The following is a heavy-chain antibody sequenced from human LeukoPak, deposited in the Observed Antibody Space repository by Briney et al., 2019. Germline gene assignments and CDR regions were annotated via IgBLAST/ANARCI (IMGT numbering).Heavy chain of an antibody. CDR1: GFTFSSYE. V-gene: IGHV3-48*03. CDR3: ARDPNSGTYDPYFDY. CDR2: ISRSGSAM. Sequence: GGSLRVSCAASGFTFSSYEMNWVRQAPGTGLEWVSYISRSGSAMLYADSVKGRFTISRDNAKNSLFLQMNSLRAEDTAVYYCARDPNSGTYDPYFDYWGQGTLVTVSS. J-gene: IGHJ4*02. D-gene: IGHD1-26*01.